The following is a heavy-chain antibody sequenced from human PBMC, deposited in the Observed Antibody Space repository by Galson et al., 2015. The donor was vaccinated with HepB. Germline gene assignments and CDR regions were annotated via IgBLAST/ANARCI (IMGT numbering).Heavy chain of an antibody. CDR2: ISWNSGSI. J-gene: IGHJ1*01. CDR1: GFTFDDYA. V-gene: IGHV3-9*01. Sequence: SLRLSCAASGFTFDDYAMHWVRQAPGKGLEWVSGISWNSGSIGYADSVKGRFTISRDNAKNSLYLQINSLRAEDTALYYCAKDWSGSTSPAYFQHWGQGTLVTVSS. CDR3: AKDWSGSTSPAYFQH. D-gene: IGHD2-2*01.